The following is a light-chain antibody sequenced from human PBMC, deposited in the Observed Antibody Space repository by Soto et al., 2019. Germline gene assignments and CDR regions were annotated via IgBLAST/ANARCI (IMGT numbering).Light chain of an antibody. J-gene: IGKJ5*01. Sequence: EIVLTQSPATLSLSPEERATLSCRASQSVSSYLAWYQQKPGQAPRLLIYDASNRATGIPARFSGSGSGTDFTLTISSLEPEDFAVYYCQHRSTWPITFGQGTRLEIK. CDR3: QHRSTWPIT. CDR2: DAS. CDR1: QSVSSY. V-gene: IGKV3-11*01.